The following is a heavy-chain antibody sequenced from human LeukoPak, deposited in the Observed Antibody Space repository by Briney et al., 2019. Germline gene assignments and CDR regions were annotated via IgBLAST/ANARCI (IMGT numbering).Heavy chain of an antibody. CDR2: INHNGGST. Sequence: GASVKVSCKASGYTFTSYHMHRVRQAPGQGLEWMGIINHNGGSTSYAHTFQGRVTMTRDTATSTVYLELSNRTADDTTVQSCPRVSGEGDYWGQGTLVTVSS. CDR1: GYTFTSYH. CDR3: PRVSGEGDY. V-gene: IGHV1-46*03. J-gene: IGHJ4*02. D-gene: IGHD7-27*01.